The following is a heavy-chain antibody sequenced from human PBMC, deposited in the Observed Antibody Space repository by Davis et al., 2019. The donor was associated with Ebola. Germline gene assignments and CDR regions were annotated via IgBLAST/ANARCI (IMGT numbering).Heavy chain of an antibody. D-gene: IGHD5-12*01. J-gene: IGHJ4*02. CDR1: GFTFSSYI. CDR2: ISSSSSYI. Sequence: GGSLRLSCAASGFTFSSYIMNWVRQAPGKGLEWVSSISSSSSYIYYADSVKGRFTISRDNAKNSLYLQMNSLRAEDTAVYYCARDQTPYSGYDGTVDYWGQGTLVTVSS. CDR3: ARDQTPYSGYDGTVDY. V-gene: IGHV3-21*01.